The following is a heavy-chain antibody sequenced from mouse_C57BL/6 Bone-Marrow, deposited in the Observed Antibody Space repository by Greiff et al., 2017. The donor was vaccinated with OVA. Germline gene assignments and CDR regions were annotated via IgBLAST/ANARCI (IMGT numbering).Heavy chain of an antibody. CDR1: GYTFTSYW. Sequence: QVQLKQPGAELVKPGASVKLSCKASGYTFTSYWMHWVKQRPGRGLEWMGRIDPNSGGTKYNEKFKSKATLTVDKPSSTAYMQLSSLTSEDSAVYYCAREGSSPYFDVWGTGTTVTVSS. V-gene: IGHV1-72*01. J-gene: IGHJ1*03. D-gene: IGHD1-1*01. CDR3: AREGSSPYFDV. CDR2: IDPNSGGT.